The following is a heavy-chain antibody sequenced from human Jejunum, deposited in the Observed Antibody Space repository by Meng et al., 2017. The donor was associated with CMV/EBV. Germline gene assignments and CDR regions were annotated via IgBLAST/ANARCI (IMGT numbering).Heavy chain of an antibody. J-gene: IGHJ4*02. Sequence: VGLYLRGATLCLSCAASGFTVSTNYMSWVRQAPGKGLEWGSVIYSGGNTYYADSVKGRFTISRDNSKNTLYLQMNNLRADDTAVYYCAKEGLNAPFDYWGQGTLVTVSS. CDR2: IYSGGNT. CDR1: GFTVSTNY. CDR3: AKEGLNAPFDY. V-gene: IGHV3-53*01.